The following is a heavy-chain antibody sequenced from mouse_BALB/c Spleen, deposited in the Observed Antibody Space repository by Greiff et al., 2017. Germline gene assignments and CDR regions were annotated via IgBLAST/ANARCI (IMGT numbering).Heavy chain of an antibody. CDR2: IYPGNGDT. J-gene: IGHJ2*01. D-gene: IGHD2-1*01. CDR3: TRYYYGNFDY. V-gene: IGHV1-5*01. Sequence: EVKLMESGPVLVRPGASVKMSCKASGYSFTSYWMHWVKQRPGQGLEWIGAIYPGNGDTSYNQKFKGKAKLTAVTSASTAYMVLSSLTNEDSAVYCCTRYYYGNFDYWGQGTTLTVSS. CDR1: GYSFTSYW.